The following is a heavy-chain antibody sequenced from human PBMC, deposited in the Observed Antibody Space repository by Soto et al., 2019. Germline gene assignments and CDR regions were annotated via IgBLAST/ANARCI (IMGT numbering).Heavy chain of an antibody. Sequence: QVQLVQSGTEVKKPGASVNVSCKASGYTFTNYDISWVRQAPGQGLEWMGWISTYNGNTNYAQKXQXXXTXXTDISSSTAYMELRSLTSDDTALYSCARDRSPHDYWGQGTLVAVSS. D-gene: IGHD3-16*02. CDR2: ISTYNGNT. V-gene: IGHV1-18*01. CDR1: GYTFTNYD. J-gene: IGHJ4*02. CDR3: ARDRSPHDY.